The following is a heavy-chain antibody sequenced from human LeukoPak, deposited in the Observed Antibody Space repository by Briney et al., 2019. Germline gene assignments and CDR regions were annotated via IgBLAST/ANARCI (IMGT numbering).Heavy chain of an antibody. D-gene: IGHD6-13*01. CDR3: AKAPAAAGNKGLPHDY. V-gene: IGHV3-30*18. J-gene: IGHJ4*02. CDR1: GFTFSSYG. CDR2: ISYDGGNR. Sequence: PGRSLRLSCAASGFTFSSYGMHWVRQAPGKGLEWVAVISYDGGNRYYADSVKGRFTISRDNSKNTLYLQMNSLRAEDTAVYYCAKAPAAAGNKGLPHDYWGQGTLVTVSS.